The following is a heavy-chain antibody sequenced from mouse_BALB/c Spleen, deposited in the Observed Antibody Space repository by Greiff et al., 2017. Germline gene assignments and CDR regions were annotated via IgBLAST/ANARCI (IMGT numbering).Heavy chain of an antibody. Sequence: EVQLQQSGPGLVKPSQSLSLTCTVTGYSITSYYAWNWIRQFPGNKLEWMGYISYSGSTSYNPSLKSRISITRDTSKNQFFLQLNSVTTEDTATYYCAREELLAYWGQGTLVTVSA. J-gene: IGHJ3*01. CDR3: AREELLAY. CDR2: ISYSGST. CDR1: GYSITSYYA. V-gene: IGHV3-2*02. D-gene: IGHD1-1*01.